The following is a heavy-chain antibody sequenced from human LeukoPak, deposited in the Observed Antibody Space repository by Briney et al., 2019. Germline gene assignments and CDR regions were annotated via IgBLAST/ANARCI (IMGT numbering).Heavy chain of an antibody. V-gene: IGHV3-21*01. CDR3: AKDLRVVVTASNWFDP. CDR1: GFTFGSYA. J-gene: IGHJ5*02. D-gene: IGHD2-21*02. Sequence: GGSLRLSCAASGFTFGSYAMNWVRQAPGKGLDWVSSISSSSNYIYYADSVKGRFTISRDNAKNSLYLQMNSLRAEDTAVYYCAKDLRVVVTASNWFDPWGQGTLVTVSS. CDR2: ISSSSNYI.